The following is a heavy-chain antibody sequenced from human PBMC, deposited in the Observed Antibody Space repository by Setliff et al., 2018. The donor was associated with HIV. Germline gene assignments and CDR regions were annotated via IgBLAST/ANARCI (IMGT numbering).Heavy chain of an antibody. CDR1: GYTFTDYF. V-gene: IGHV1-8*02. CDR2: MNPNNGNT. Sequence: ASVKVSCKASGYTFTDYFMHWVRQAPGQGLEWMGWMNPNNGNTGYAQKFQGRVIMTRNTSISTAYMELTSLRSEDTAVYYCAINDRTYFYDSSGYYGNWFDPWGQGTLVTVSS. D-gene: IGHD3-22*01. J-gene: IGHJ5*02. CDR3: AINDRTYFYDSSGYYGNWFDP.